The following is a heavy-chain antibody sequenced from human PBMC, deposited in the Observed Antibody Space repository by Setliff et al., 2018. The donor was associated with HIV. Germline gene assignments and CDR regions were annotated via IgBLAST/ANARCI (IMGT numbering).Heavy chain of an antibody. D-gene: IGHD3-9*01. Sequence: PVGSLRLSCAASGFAFSSSEMNWVRQAPGKGLEWVSYISSSGSSIYYGDSGKGRFTISRDNAKNSLYLQMNSLRAEDTAVYYCAKNDILTGYYKGVDYWGQGTLVTVSS. CDR2: ISSSGSSI. CDR1: GFAFSSSE. CDR3: AKNDILTGYYKGVDY. J-gene: IGHJ4*02. V-gene: IGHV3-48*03.